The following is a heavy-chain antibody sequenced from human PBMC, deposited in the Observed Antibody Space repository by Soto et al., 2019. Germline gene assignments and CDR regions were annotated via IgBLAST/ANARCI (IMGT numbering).Heavy chain of an antibody. Sequence: SVKVSCKASGYTFTSYGISWVRQAPGQGPEWMGWISAYNGNTNYAQRLQGRVTMTTDTSTNTAYMELRSLTSDDTAVYYCARRISVVAYYYYMDVWGKGTTVTVSS. V-gene: IGHV1-18*04. CDR3: ARRISVVAYYYYMDV. D-gene: IGHD2-15*01. CDR2: ISAYNGNT. J-gene: IGHJ6*03. CDR1: GYTFTSYG.